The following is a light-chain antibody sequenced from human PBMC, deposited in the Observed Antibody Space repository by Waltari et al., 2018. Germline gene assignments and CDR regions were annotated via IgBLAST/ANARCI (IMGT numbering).Light chain of an antibody. CDR3: MQGVRPWT. Sequence: DLVVTQSPVTLAVTLGQSASISCTSSPTLLNTYGNVYLNWIQPRPGQSPRRLIYQVSKRATGVPDRFRGSGSHTDFTLTISRVEADDVGVYFCMQGVRPWTFGQGTKVEIK. V-gene: IGKV2-30*01. CDR2: QVS. J-gene: IGKJ1*01. CDR1: PTLLNTYGNVY.